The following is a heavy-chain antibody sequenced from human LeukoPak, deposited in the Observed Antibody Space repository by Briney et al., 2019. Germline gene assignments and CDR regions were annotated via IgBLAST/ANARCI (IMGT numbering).Heavy chain of an antibody. V-gene: IGHV3-53*01. D-gene: IGHD3-22*01. CDR3: ARGPGEYYYDSSGYYYVYNWFDP. CDR2: LYRGGST. Sequence: GSLRLSCATSGFTVSDIYMSWVRQAPGKGLEWVAVLYRGGSTYYADSVQGRFTISRDNSKNTVYLQMNSLRAEDTAVYYCARGPGEYYYDSSGYYYVYNWFDPWGQGTLVTVSS. CDR1: GFTVSDIY. J-gene: IGHJ5*02.